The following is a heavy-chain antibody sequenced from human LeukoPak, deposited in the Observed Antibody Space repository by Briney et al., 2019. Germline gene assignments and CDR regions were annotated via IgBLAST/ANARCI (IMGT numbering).Heavy chain of an antibody. D-gene: IGHD4-23*01. Sequence: SETPSLTCTVSGGSISSYYWSWIRQPPGKGLEWIGYIYYSGSTNYNPSLKSRVTISVDTSKNQFSLKLSSVTAADTAVYYCARQRHADYGGAKYYFDYWGQGTLVTVSS. V-gene: IGHV4-59*08. CDR2: IYYSGST. CDR3: ARQRHADYGGAKYYFDY. CDR1: GGSISSYY. J-gene: IGHJ4*02.